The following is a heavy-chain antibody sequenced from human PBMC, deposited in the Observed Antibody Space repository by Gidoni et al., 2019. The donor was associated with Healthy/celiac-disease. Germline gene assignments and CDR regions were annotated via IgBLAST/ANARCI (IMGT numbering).Heavy chain of an antibody. J-gene: IGHJ6*02. CDR1: GGSISSSSYY. CDR2: IYYSGST. D-gene: IGHD3-9*01. V-gene: IGHV4-39*01. Sequence: QLQLQESGPGLVKPSETLSLPCTVSGGSISSSSYYWGWIRQPPGKGREWTGSIYYSGSTYYNPSLKSRVTISVDTSKNQFSLKLSSVTAADTAVYYCAREPLNDILTGYGMDVWGQGTTVTVSS. CDR3: AREPLNDILTGYGMDV.